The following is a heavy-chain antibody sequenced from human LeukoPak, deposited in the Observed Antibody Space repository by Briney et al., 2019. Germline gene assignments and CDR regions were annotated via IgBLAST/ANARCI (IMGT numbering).Heavy chain of an antibody. CDR3: ARVSGYGGNSALDY. V-gene: IGHV1-69*04. J-gene: IGHJ4*02. CDR1: GGTFSSYA. CDR2: IIPIFGIA. D-gene: IGHD4-23*01. Sequence: SVKVSCKASGGTFSSYAISWVRQAPGQGLEWMGRIIPIFGIANYAQKFQGRVTITADKSTSTAYMELSSLRSEDTAEYYCARVSGYGGNSALDYWGQGTLVTVSS.